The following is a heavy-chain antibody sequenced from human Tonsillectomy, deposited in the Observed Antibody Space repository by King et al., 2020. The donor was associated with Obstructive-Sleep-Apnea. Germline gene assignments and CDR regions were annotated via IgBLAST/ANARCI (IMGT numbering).Heavy chain of an antibody. V-gene: IGHV3-30*02. CDR1: GFTFSSYG. CDR3: AKGYCTNGVCYSRNPPFDY. Sequence: VQLVESGGGVVQPGRSLRLSCAASGFTFSSYGMHWVRQAPGKGLEWVAFIRNDGSNKYYADSVKGRFTISRDNSKNTLYLQMNSLRAEETAVYYCAKGYCTNGVCYSRNPPFDYWGQGTLVTVSS. J-gene: IGHJ4*02. D-gene: IGHD2-8*01. CDR2: IRNDGSNK.